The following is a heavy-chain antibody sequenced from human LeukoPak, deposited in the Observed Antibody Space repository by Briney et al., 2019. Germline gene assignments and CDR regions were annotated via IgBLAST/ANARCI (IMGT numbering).Heavy chain of an antibody. CDR2: ISYDGSNK. CDR1: GFTFSSYG. D-gene: IGHD4-17*01. Sequence: PGGSLRLSCAASGFTFSSYGMHWVRQAPGKGLEWVVVISYDGSNKYYADSVKGRFTISRDNSKNTLYLQMNSLRAEDTAVYYCAKGGKYYGDYSMDVWGKGTTVTVSS. V-gene: IGHV3-30*18. J-gene: IGHJ6*04. CDR3: AKGGKYYGDYSMDV.